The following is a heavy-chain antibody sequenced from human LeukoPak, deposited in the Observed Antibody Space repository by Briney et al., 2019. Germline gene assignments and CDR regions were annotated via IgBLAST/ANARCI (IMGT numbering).Heavy chain of an antibody. D-gene: IGHD6-19*01. J-gene: IGHJ4*02. V-gene: IGHV3-21*04. CDR2: ISSSSSYI. Sequence: GGSLRLSCAASGFTFSRYNMNWVRQAPGKGLEWVSSISSSSSYIYYADSVKGRFTISRDNSKNTLYLQMTSLRAEDTAVYYCAKEEAGSSGWYDYWGQGTLVTVSS. CDR3: AKEEAGSSGWYDY. CDR1: GFTFSRYN.